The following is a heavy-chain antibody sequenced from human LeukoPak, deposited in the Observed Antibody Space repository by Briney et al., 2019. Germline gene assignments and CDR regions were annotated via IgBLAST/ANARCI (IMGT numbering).Heavy chain of an antibody. D-gene: IGHD4-11*01. Sequence: GASVMLSCKASGGTFSSYAISWVRQAPGQGLEWMGGIIPIFGTANYAQKFQGRVTITADKSTSTAYMELSSLRSEDTAVYYCASLDGYSNYLGSVWGQGTLVTVSS. V-gene: IGHV1-69*06. CDR2: IIPIFGTA. J-gene: IGHJ4*02. CDR3: ASLDGYSNYLGSV. CDR1: GGTFSSYA.